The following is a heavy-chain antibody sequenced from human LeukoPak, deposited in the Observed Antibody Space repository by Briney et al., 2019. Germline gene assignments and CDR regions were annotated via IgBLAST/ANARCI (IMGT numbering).Heavy chain of an antibody. CDR3: AGGILGAGY. CDR2: IWYDGSNK. J-gene: IGHJ4*02. D-gene: IGHD1-14*01. CDR1: GFTFSNYV. V-gene: IGHV3-33*01. Sequence: GGSLGLSCAASGFTFSNYVMHWVRQAPGKGLDWVAVIWYDGSNKYYADSMKGRFTISRDNSKSTLYLQMNSLRAEDTAVYYCAGGILGAGYWGQGTLVTVSS.